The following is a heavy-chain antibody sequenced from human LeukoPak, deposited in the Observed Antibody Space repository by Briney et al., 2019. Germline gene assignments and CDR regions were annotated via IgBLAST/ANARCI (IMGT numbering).Heavy chain of an antibody. CDR3: ASRRLGYYIFDY. J-gene: IGHJ4*02. D-gene: IGHD1-26*01. V-gene: IGHV4-34*01. CDR2: IYHGGGT. CDR1: VRSFNPYY. Sequence: NASETLSLTCAVLVRSFNPYYWSWIRHPPGKALEWIGAIYHGGGTHYNPSLKSRVTISIDTSKNQFSLNLTSVTAADTAVYYCASRRLGYYIFDYWAQGTLVNVSS.